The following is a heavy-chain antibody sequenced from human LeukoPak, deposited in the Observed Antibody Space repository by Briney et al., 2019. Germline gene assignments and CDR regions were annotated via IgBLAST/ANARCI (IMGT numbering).Heavy chain of an antibody. CDR3: ARVKGSGYRNSIDY. CDR1: GFTFDDYA. D-gene: IGHD3-3*01. CDR2: INWNGGST. J-gene: IGHJ4*02. Sequence: PGESLRLSCAASGFTFDDYAMNWVRQAPGKGLEWVSGINWNGGSTYYRDSVKGRFTISRDNAKNSLYLQMISLRAEDTALYYCARVKGSGYRNSIDYWGQGTLVTVSS. V-gene: IGHV3-20*04.